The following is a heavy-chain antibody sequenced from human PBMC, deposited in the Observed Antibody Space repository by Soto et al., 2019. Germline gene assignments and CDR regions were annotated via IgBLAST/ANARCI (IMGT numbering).Heavy chain of an antibody. J-gene: IGHJ5*02. Sequence: SETLSLTCAVSCYSISGGFYWSWIRQPPGKGLEWIWNIYHSGSAHYTPALKSRVTMSVETSKNNFSLRLTSVTAADTAVYYCARVTIFEYWFDPWGQGILVTVSS. CDR3: ARVTIFEYWFDP. D-gene: IGHD3-3*01. CDR1: CYSISGGFY. V-gene: IGHV4-38-2*01. CDR2: IYHSGSA.